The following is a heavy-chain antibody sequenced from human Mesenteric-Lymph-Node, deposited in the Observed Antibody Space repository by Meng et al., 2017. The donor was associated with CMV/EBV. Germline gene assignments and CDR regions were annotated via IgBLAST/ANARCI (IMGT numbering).Heavy chain of an antibody. CDR1: GGSISSYY. CDR3: ARGGGGEDRYGIDY. CDR2: IYYSGST. V-gene: IGHV4-59*01. J-gene: IGHJ4*02. D-gene: IGHD2-15*01. Sequence: SETLSLTCTVSGGSISSYYWSWIRQPPGKGLEWIWYIYYSGSTNYNPSLKGRVTISVDTSKNPFSLKLTSVTAADTAVYYCARGGGGEDRYGIDYWGQGTLVTVSS.